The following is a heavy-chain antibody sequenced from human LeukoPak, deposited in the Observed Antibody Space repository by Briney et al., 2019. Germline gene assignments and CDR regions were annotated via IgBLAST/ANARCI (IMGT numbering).Heavy chain of an antibody. V-gene: IGHV4-34*01. Sequence: KSSETLSLTCAVYGGSFSGYYWSWIRLPPGKGLEWIGEINHSGSTNYNPSLKSRVTISVDTSKNQFSLKLSSVTAADTAVYYCARGRWSGVVVVAAKLDYWGQGTLVTVSS. CDR1: GGSFSGYY. J-gene: IGHJ4*02. CDR2: INHSGST. CDR3: ARGRWSGVVVVAAKLDY. D-gene: IGHD2-15*01.